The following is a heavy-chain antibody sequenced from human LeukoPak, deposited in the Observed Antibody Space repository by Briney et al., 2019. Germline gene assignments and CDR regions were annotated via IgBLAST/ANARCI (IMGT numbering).Heavy chain of an antibody. J-gene: IGHJ4*02. CDR3: ASLPPPYYYDSSGLY. CDR2: IYPGDSDT. D-gene: IGHD3-22*01. CDR1: GYSFTSYW. Sequence: GESLKISCKGSGYSFTSYWIGWVRPMPGKGLEWMGIIYPGDSDTRYSPSFQGQVTISADKSISTAYLQWSSLKASDTAMYYCASLPPPYYYDSSGLYWGQGTLVTVSS. V-gene: IGHV5-51*01.